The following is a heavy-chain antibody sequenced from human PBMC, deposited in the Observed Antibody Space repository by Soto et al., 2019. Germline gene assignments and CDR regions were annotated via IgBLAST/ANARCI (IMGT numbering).Heavy chain of an antibody. CDR1: GFTFSSYA. J-gene: IGHJ6*02. V-gene: IGHV3-30-3*01. CDR3: ASRSSGWYALADYYGGMDV. CDR2: ISYDGSNK. Sequence: QVQLVESGGGVVQPGRSLRLSCAASGFTFSSYAMHWVRQAPGKGLEWVAVISYDGSNKYYADSVKGRFTISRDNSKNALYLEMNSLRAEDTAVYYCASRSSGWYALADYYGGMDVWGQGTTVTVS. D-gene: IGHD6-19*01.